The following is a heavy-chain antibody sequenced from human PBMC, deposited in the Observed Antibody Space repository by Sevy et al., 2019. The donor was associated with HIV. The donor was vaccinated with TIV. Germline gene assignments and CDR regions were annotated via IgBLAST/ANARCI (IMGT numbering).Heavy chain of an antibody. J-gene: IGHJ5*02. CDR3: ARDPDWGALDR. CDR1: GFTFSNFW. V-gene: IGHV3-7*01. CDR2: INQDERNI. D-gene: IGHD7-27*01. Sequence: GGSLRLSCEVSGFTFSNFWMTWVRQSPGKGLEWVAYINQDERNINLLASVRGRFTISRDNANNSLYLQMDSLRAEDTAIYYCARDPDWGALDRWGQGTLVTVSS.